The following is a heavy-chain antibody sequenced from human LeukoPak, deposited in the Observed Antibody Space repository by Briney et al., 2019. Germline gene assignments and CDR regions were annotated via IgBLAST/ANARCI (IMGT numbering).Heavy chain of an antibody. CDR1: GFTFSSYR. J-gene: IGHJ4*02. CDR3: ARDPISMIVVASPDY. D-gene: IGHD3-22*01. Sequence: PGGSLRLSCAASGFTFSSYRMNWVRQAPGKGLEWVSSISSSSSYIYYADSVKGRFTISRDNAKNSLYLQMNSLRAEDTAVYYCARDPISMIVVASPDYWGQGTLVTVSS. V-gene: IGHV3-21*01. CDR2: ISSSSSYI.